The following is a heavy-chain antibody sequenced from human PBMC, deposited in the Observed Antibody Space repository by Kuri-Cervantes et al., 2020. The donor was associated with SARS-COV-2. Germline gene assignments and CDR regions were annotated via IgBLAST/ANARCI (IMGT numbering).Heavy chain of an antibody. CDR3: ARGGLNYYDSSGHYAFDI. CDR1: GYTFTGYY. V-gene: IGHV1-2*02. D-gene: IGHD3-22*01. J-gene: IGHJ3*02. CDR2: INPNSGGT. Sequence: SVKVSCKASGYTFTGYYMHWVRQAPGQGLEWMGWINPNSGGTNYAQKFQGRVTMTRDTSISTAYMELSRLRSDDTAVYYCARGGLNYYDSSGHYAFDIWGQGTMVTVSS.